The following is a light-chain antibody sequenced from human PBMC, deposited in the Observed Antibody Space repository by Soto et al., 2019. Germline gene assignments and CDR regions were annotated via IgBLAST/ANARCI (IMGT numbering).Light chain of an antibody. J-gene: IGKJ4*01. CDR3: QQRSNWHIA. CDR1: QSVSSY. V-gene: IGKV3-11*01. Sequence: EIVLTQSPATLSLSPGERATLSCRASQSVSSYLAWYQQKPGQAPRLLIYDASNRATGIPARFSGSGSGTDFTLTISSLEHEDFEVYYCQQRSNWHIALGGGTKVDIK. CDR2: DAS.